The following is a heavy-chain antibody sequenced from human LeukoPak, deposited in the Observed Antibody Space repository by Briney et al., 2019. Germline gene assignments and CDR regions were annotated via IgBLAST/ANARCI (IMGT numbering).Heavy chain of an antibody. CDR2: INHSGST. CDR3: AYSSGYQQH. D-gene: IGHD3-22*01. J-gene: IGHJ1*01. V-gene: IGHV4-34*01. CDR1: GGSFSSYY. Sequence: NPSETLSLTCAVYGGSFSSYYWTWIRQPPGKGREWIGEINHSGSTDYNPSLKSRVTISVDTSKNQFSLKLSSVTAADTAVYYCAYSSGYQQHWGQGTLVTVSS.